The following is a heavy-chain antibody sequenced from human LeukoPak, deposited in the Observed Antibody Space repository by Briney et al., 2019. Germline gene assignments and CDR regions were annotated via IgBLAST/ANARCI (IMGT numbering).Heavy chain of an antibody. CDR1: GGSFSGYF. D-gene: IGHD3-9*01. V-gene: IGHV4-34*01. Sequence: SETLSLTCAVSGGSFSGYFWNWIRQPPGKGLEWIGEINHSGSTNYNPSLKSRVTISVDTSKNQFSLKLSSVTAADTAVYYCASDLRYFDWLMWYYFDYWGQGTLVTVSS. J-gene: IGHJ4*02. CDR2: INHSGST. CDR3: ASDLRYFDWLMWYYFDY.